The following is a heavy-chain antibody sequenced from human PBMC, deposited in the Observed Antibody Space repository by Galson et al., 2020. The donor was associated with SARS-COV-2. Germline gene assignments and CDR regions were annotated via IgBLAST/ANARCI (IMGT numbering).Heavy chain of an antibody. CDR3: ARDPVDFWGWFDP. CDR1: GYTFTSYY. J-gene: IGHJ5*02. V-gene: IGHV1-46*01. Sequence: ASVKVSCKASGYTFTSYYMHWVRQAPGQGLEWMGIINPSGGSTSYAQKFQGRVTMTRDTSTSTVYMELSSLRSDDTAVYYCARDPVDFWGWFDPWGQGTLVTVSS. D-gene: IGHD3-3*01. CDR2: INPSGGST.